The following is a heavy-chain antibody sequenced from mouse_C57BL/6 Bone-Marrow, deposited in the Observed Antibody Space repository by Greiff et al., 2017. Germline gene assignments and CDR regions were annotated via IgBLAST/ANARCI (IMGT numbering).Heavy chain of an antibody. CDR3: ARGDSNYRFDY. D-gene: IGHD2-5*01. CDR1: GYTFTSYT. CDR2: INPSSGYT. V-gene: IGHV1-4*01. J-gene: IGHJ2*01. Sequence: QVQLQQSGAELARPGASVKMSCKASGYTFTSYTMHWVKQRPGQGLEWIGYINPSSGYTKYNQKFKDKATLTADKSSSTAYMQLSSLTSADSAVYYCARGDSNYRFDYWGQGTTLTVSS.